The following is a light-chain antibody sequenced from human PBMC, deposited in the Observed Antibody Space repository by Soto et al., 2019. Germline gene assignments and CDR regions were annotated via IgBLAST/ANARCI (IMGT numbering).Light chain of an antibody. CDR1: QSISSY. J-gene: IGKJ1*01. Sequence: EVVLTQSPDTLSLPPGERATLSCRASQSISSYLAWYQQKPGQAPRLLIYDASSRATGIPARFSGSGSGTDFTLTISSLEPEDFAVYYCQQYDGYSKSFGQGTKLDI. V-gene: IGKV3-11*01. CDR3: QQYDGYSKS. CDR2: DAS.